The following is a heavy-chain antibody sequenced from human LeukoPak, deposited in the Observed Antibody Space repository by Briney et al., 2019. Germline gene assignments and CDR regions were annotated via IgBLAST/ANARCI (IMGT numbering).Heavy chain of an antibody. J-gene: IGHJ4*02. CDR3: ARDRHTVTPDY. CDR2: ISSSGSTI. CDR1: GFTLSAYH. V-gene: IGHV3-11*04. D-gene: IGHD4-23*01. Sequence: PGGSLRLSCAASGFTLSAYHMTWIRQAPGKGLDWLSYISSSGSTIYYADSVKGRFTISRDNAKNSLYLQMNSLRAEDTAVYYCARDRHTVTPDYWGQGTLVTVSS.